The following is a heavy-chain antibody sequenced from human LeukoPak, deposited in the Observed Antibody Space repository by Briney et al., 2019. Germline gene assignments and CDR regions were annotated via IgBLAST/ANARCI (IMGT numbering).Heavy chain of an antibody. J-gene: IGHJ4*02. V-gene: IGHV7-4-1*02. CDR1: GYTFTSYA. D-gene: IGHD6-13*01. CDR2: INTNTGNP. Sequence: ASVKVSCKASGYTFTSYAMNWVRQAPGQGLEWMGWINTNTGNPTYAQGFTGRFVFSLDTSVSTAYLQISSLKAEDTAVYYCARDGPTGDGSSWFHFDYWGQGTLVTVSS. CDR3: ARDGPTGDGSSWFHFDY.